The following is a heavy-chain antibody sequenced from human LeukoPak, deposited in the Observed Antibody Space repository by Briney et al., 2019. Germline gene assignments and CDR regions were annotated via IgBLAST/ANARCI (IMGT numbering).Heavy chain of an antibody. CDR3: AQTRLWFGELSTFDF. V-gene: IGHV3-23*01. J-gene: IGHJ4*02. Sequence: GGSLRLSCAASGFTFSNYAMSWVRQAPGKGLEWLSTISGSGSSTYYADSVKGRFTISRDNSKNTLYLQMNSLRAEDTAIYYCAQTRLWFGELSTFDFWGQGTLVTVSS. CDR2: ISGSGSST. CDR1: GFTFSNYA. D-gene: IGHD3-10*01.